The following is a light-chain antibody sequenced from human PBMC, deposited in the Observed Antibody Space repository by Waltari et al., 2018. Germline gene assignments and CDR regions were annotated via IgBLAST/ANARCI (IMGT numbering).Light chain of an antibody. CDR2: AAS. J-gene: IGKJ1*01. CDR3: QQPYFYPRT. V-gene: IGKV1-9*01. Sequence: DIQLTQSPSFLSASVGDRVTITCRASQDISSYLAWYQQKPGNAPQFLIYAASTLQSGVXARXSGSGSGTEFTLTISSLQPEDFATYYCQQPYFYPRTFGQGTKVDIK. CDR1: QDISSY.